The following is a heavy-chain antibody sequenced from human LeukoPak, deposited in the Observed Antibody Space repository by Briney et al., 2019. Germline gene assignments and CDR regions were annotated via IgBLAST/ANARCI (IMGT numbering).Heavy chain of an antibody. CDR3: ARGRPHGNDY. Sequence: GGSLRLSCGASGFTFSTYAMSWVRQAPGKGLVWVSRIASDGSSTTYADSVKGRFSISRDNAKNTLYLQMNSLRVEDTAVYYCARGRPHGNDYWGQGALVTVSS. J-gene: IGHJ4*02. CDR1: GFTFSTYA. CDR2: IASDGSST. V-gene: IGHV3-74*01. D-gene: IGHD4-23*01.